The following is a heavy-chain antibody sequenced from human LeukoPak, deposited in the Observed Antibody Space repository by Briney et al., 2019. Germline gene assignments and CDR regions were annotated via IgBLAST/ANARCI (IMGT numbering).Heavy chain of an antibody. CDR2: IYYSGST. Sequence: SETLSLTCTVSGGSISSYYWSWIRQPPGKGLEWIGYIYYSGSTNYNPSLKSRVTISVDTSKNQFSLKLSSVTAADTAVYYCARVLGDYVWGSYRSPGGDYFDYWGQGTLVTVSS. D-gene: IGHD3-16*02. J-gene: IGHJ4*02. CDR1: GGSISSYY. CDR3: ARVLGDYVWGSYRSPGGDYFDY. V-gene: IGHV4-59*01.